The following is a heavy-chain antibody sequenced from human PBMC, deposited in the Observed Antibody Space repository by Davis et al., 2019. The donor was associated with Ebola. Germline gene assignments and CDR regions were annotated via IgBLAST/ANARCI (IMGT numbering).Heavy chain of an antibody. V-gene: IGHV1-24*01. Sequence: ASVKVSCKVSGYTLTDLSMHWVRQAPGKGLEWMGGFDPEDGETIYAQKFQGRVTMTEDTSTDTAYMELSSLRSEDTAVYYCATAPGIAAAGTFDYWGQGTLVTVSS. D-gene: IGHD6-13*01. CDR2: FDPEDGET. CDR1: GYTLTDLS. CDR3: ATAPGIAAAGTFDY. J-gene: IGHJ4*02.